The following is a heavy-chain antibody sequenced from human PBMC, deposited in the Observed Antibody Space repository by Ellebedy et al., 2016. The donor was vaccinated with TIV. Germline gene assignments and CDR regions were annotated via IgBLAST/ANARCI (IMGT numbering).Heavy chain of an antibody. V-gene: IGHV4-4*07. CDR3: ARDRTYYGSGTLDY. J-gene: IGHJ4*02. Sequence: MPSETLSLTCTVSGGSITDYWWSWIRQPAGKGLEWIGRIYTSGNTNYNPSLMSRVTMSVDTSKNQFSLKLNSVTAADTAVYYCARDRTYYGSGTLDYWGRGTLVTVSS. CDR1: GGSITDYW. CDR2: IYTSGNT. D-gene: IGHD3-10*01.